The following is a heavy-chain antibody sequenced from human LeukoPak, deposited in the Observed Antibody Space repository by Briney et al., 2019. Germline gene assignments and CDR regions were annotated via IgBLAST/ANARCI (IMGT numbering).Heavy chain of an antibody. Sequence: SETLSLTCAVYGGSFSGYYWSWIRQPPGKGLEWIGEINHSGSTNYNPSLKSRVTISVDTSKNQFSLKLSSVTAADTAVYYCARFHPNTVTTKQCWYFDLWSRGTLVTVSS. CDR3: ARFHPNTVTTKQCWYFDL. D-gene: IGHD4-17*01. J-gene: IGHJ2*01. V-gene: IGHV4-34*01. CDR2: INHSGST. CDR1: GGSFSGYY.